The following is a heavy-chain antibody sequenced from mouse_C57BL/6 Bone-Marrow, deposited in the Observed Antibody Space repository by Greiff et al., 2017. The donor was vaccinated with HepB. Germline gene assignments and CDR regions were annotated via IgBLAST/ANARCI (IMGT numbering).Heavy chain of an antibody. CDR3: ARGGLRQGYYFDY. CDR2: IYPGSGNT. J-gene: IGHJ2*01. CDR1: GYTFTDYY. Sequence: QVQLQQSGAELVRPGASVKLSCKASGYTFTDYYINWVKQRPGQGLEWIARIYPGSGNTYYNEKFKGKATLTAEKSSSTAYMQLSSLTSEDSAVYCWARGGLRQGYYFDYWGQGTTLTVSS. D-gene: IGHD2-2*01. V-gene: IGHV1-76*01.